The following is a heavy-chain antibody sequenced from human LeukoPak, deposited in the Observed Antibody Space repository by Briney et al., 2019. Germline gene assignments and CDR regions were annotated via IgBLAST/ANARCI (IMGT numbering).Heavy chain of an antibody. D-gene: IGHD3-16*02. CDR3: ARMTIESIGWYFNL. CDR1: GFSLSRYS. J-gene: IGHJ2*01. V-gene: IGHV3-21*01. Sequence: PGGSLRLSCAASGFSLSRYSMSWVRQAPGKGLEWVSSISGTRRDIYYTDSVKGRFTISRDNAKHSLYLQMNSLTAANTAIYFCARMTIESIGWYFNLLGRGTLVTVSS. CDR2: ISGTRRDI.